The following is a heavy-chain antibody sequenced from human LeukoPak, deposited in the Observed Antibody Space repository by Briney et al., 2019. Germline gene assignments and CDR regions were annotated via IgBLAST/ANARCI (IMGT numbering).Heavy chain of an antibody. CDR3: ARGTSSWLYDY. V-gene: IGHV1-18*01. D-gene: IGHD6-13*01. CDR1: GYTFTSYG. Sequence: EASVKVSCKASGYTFTSYGISWVRQAPGQWLEWMGWISAYNGNTNYAQNLQGRVTVTTDTSTTTAYMELRSPRSDDTAVYYCARGTSSWLYDYWGQGTLVTVSS. CDR2: ISAYNGNT. J-gene: IGHJ4*02.